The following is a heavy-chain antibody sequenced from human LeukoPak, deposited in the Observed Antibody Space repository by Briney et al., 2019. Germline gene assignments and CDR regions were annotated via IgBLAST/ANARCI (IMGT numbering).Heavy chain of an antibody. J-gene: IGHJ4*02. Sequence: SETLSLTCTVSGGSISSSSYYWGWIRQPPGKGLEWIGSIYYSGSTYYNPSLKSRVTISVDTSKNQFSLKLSPVTAADTAVYYCASHYYDFWSGYYTAFDYWGQGTLVTVSS. CDR3: ASHYYDFWSGYYTAFDY. D-gene: IGHD3-3*01. CDR2: IYYSGST. V-gene: IGHV4-39*01. CDR1: GGSISSSSYY.